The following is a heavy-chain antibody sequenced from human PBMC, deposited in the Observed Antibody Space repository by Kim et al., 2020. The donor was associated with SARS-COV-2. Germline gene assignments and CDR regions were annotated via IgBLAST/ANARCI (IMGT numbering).Heavy chain of an antibody. CDR1: GGTFSSYA. V-gene: IGHV1-69*13. CDR3: ARDTWIAARPYYYYYMDV. CDR2: IIPIFGTA. Sequence: SVKVSCKASGGTFSSYAISWVRQAPGQGLEWMGGIIPIFGTANYAQKFQGRVTITADESTSTAYMELSSLRSEDTAVYYCARDTWIAARPYYYYYMDVWGKGTTVTVSS. D-gene: IGHD6-6*01. J-gene: IGHJ6*03.